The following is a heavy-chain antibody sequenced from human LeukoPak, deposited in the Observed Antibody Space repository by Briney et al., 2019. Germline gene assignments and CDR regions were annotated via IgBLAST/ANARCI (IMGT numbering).Heavy chain of an antibody. CDR2: LSGSGGGT. CDR1: GFTFSSYA. V-gene: IGHV3-23*01. D-gene: IGHD3-22*01. J-gene: IGHJ3*01. CDR3: AKDRSFSSRSEGYSLGAFDL. Sequence: GGSLRLSCAASGFTFSSYAMTWVRQAPGKGLEWVSSLSGSGGGTWYAGSVKGRFTISRDNSNNIMYLQMNSFRVEDTAIYYCAKDRSFSSRSEGYSLGAFDLWGHGTMVTVSS.